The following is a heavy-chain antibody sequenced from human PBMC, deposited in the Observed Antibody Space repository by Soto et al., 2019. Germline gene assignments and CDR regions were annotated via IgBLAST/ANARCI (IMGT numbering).Heavy chain of an antibody. Sequence: EVQLVESGGGLVQPGGSLRLSCAASGFTFSSYWMSWVRQAPGKGLEWVANIKQGGSEKYYVDSVKGRFTISRDNAKNSLYLQMNSLRAEDTAVYYCARVRSPYYYYYYMDVWGKGTTVTVSS. CDR2: IKQGGSEK. J-gene: IGHJ6*03. CDR1: GFTFSSYW. CDR3: ARVRSPYYYYYYMDV. V-gene: IGHV3-7*01.